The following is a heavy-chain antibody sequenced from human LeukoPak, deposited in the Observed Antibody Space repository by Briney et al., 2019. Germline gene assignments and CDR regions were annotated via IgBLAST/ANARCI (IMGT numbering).Heavy chain of an antibody. CDR2: INTNTGNP. CDR3: ASPYDSSGYHADRFDY. V-gene: IGHV7-4-1*02. D-gene: IGHD3-22*01. CDR1: GGTFSSYA. J-gene: IGHJ4*02. Sequence: ASVKVSCKASGGTFSSYAISWVRQAPGQGLEWMGWINTNTGNPTYAQGFTGRFVFSLDTSVSTAYLQISSLKAEDTAVYYCASPYDSSGYHADRFDYWGQGTLVTVSS.